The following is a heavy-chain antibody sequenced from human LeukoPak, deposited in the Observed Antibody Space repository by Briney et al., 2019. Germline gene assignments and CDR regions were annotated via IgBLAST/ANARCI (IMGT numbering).Heavy chain of an antibody. CDR1: GFTFSSYG. V-gene: IGHV3-30*18. Sequence: GGSLRLSCAASGFTFSSYGMHWVRQAPGKGLEWVAVISYDGSNKYYADSVKGRFTISRDNSKNTLYLQMNSLRAEDTAVYYCANPFTSPLYGGYGGFFDYWGQGTLVTVSS. D-gene: IGHD4-17*01. J-gene: IGHJ4*02. CDR3: ANPFTSPLYGGYGGFFDY. CDR2: ISYDGSNK.